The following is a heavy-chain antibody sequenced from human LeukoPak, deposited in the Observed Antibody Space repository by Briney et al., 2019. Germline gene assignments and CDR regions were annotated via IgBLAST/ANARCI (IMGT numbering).Heavy chain of an antibody. CDR2: INPNSGGT. D-gene: IGHD6-19*01. J-gene: IGHJ4*02. CDR1: GYTFTGYY. Sequence: ASVKVSCKASGYTFTGYYMDWVRQAPGQGLEWMGWINPNSGGTNYAQKFQGRVTMTRDTPISTAHMELSRLRSDDTAVYYCARDSRRAVAGRRYFDYWGQGTLVTVSS. V-gene: IGHV1-2*02. CDR3: ARDSRRAVAGRRYFDY.